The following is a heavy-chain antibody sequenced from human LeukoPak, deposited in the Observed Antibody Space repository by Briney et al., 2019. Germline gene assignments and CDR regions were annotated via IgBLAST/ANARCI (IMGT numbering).Heavy chain of an antibody. Sequence: PSETLSLTCTVSGGSISSYYWSWIRQPPGKGLEWIGYIYYIGNTNCNPSLKSRVTISVDTSKNQFSLQLRSVTAADTAVYYCARHEQDYGSGSYPLGHWGQGTLVTVSS. V-gene: IGHV4-59*08. CDR1: GGSISSYY. CDR2: IYYIGNT. D-gene: IGHD3-10*01. J-gene: IGHJ4*02. CDR3: ARHEQDYGSGSYPLGH.